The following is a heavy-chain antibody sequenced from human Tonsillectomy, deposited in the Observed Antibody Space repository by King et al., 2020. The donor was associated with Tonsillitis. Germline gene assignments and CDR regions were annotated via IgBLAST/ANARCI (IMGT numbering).Heavy chain of an antibody. D-gene: IGHD3-22*01. V-gene: IGHV3-33*05. J-gene: IGHJ4*02. Sequence: VQLVESGGGVVQPGRSLRLSCAASGFTFSSYGMHWVRQAPGKGLEWVAVISYDGSNKYYADSVKGRFTISRDNSKNTLYLQMNSLRAEDTAVYYCARDSPDSSGYSNYFDYCGQGTLVTVSS. CDR1: GFTFSSYG. CDR2: ISYDGSNK. CDR3: ARDSPDSSGYSNYFDY.